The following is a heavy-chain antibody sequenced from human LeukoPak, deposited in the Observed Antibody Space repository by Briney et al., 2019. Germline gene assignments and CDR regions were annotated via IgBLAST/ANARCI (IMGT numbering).Heavy chain of an antibody. V-gene: IGHV3-7*01. J-gene: IGHJ6*04. Sequence: GGSLRLSCAASGFTFSSYAMHWVRQAPGKGLEWVANIKQDGSEKYYVDSVKGRFTISRDNAKNSLYLQMNSLRAEDTAVYYCARVPTVTTGLDVWGKGTTVTVSS. CDR2: IKQDGSEK. CDR3: ARVPTVTTGLDV. CDR1: GFTFSSYA. D-gene: IGHD4-17*01.